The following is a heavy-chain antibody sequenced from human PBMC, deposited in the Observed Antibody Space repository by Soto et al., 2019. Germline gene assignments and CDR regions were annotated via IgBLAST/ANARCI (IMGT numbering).Heavy chain of an antibody. CDR2: IIPIFGTA. D-gene: IGHD3-10*01. J-gene: IGHJ6*02. Sequence: VKVSCKASGGTFSSYAISWVRQAPGQGLEWMGGIIPIFGTANYAQKFQGRVTITADESTSTAYMELSSLRSEDTAVYYCARDERITMVRGVQVYYYYGMDVWGQGTTVTVSS. V-gene: IGHV1-69*13. CDR3: ARDERITMVRGVQVYYYYGMDV. CDR1: GGTFSSYA.